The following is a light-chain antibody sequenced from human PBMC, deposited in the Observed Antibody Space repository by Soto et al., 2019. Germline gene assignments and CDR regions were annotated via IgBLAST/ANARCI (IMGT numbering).Light chain of an antibody. V-gene: IGKV1-5*03. CDR2: KAS. CDR1: QSISSW. CDR3: QQYNSYSWT. J-gene: IGKJ1*01. Sequence: DIQMTQSPSTLSASVGDRVTITCRASQSISSWLAWYQQKPGKAPKLLIYKASSLESGVPSRFSGSGSGTEFTITISSLQPDDFATYYCQQYNSYSWTFGQGTKVDI.